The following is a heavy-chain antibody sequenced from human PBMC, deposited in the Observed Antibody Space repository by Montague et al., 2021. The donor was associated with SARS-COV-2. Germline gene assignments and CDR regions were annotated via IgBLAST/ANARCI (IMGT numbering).Heavy chain of an antibody. D-gene: IGHD3-22*01. CDR3: ARGGYYYDSSAPPDY. CDR1: GFPFSSYS. Sequence: SRRLSCAASGFPFSSYSMNWVRQAPGKGLEWVSSISSSSSYIYYADSVKGRFTISRDNAKNSLYLQMNSLRAEDTAVYYCARGGYYYDSSAPPDYWGQGTLVTVSS. V-gene: IGHV3-21*01. CDR2: ISSSSSYI. J-gene: IGHJ4*02.